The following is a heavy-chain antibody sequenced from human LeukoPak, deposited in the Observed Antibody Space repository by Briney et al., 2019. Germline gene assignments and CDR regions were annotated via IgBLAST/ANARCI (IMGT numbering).Heavy chain of an antibody. CDR2: INHSGSR. CDR3: ASRTKLGPGEDAFDI. D-gene: IGHD3-10*01. J-gene: IGHJ3*02. Sequence: SETLSLTCAVYGRSLSGYYWRWIRQPPGKALEWIGEINHSGSRNYNTSLKSRVTISVDTSKNQFSLKLSSVSAADTAVYYCASRTKLGPGEDAFDIWGQGTMVTVSS. V-gene: IGHV4-34*01. CDR1: GRSLSGYY.